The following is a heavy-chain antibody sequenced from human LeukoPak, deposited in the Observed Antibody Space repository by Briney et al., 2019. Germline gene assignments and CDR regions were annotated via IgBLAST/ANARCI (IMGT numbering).Heavy chain of an antibody. CDR3: ARRVGADFDY. J-gene: IGHJ4*02. D-gene: IGHD1-26*01. CDR2: ISLGDSDT. Sequence: GESLKISCKASGYNFISYWSGWVRPMPGKGLEWMGIISLGDSDTRYSPSFQGQVTISADKSISTAYLQWSSLKASDTAMYYCARRVGADFDYWGQGTLVTVSS. V-gene: IGHV5-51*01. CDR1: GYNFISYW.